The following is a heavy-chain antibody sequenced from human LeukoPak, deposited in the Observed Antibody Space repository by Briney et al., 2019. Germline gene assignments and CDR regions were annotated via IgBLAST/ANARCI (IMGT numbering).Heavy chain of an antibody. V-gene: IGHV4-61*08. Sequence: SETLSLTCAVSGGSISSGGYSWSWIRQPPGKGLEWIGYIYYSGSTNYNPSLKSRVTISVDTSKNQFSLKLSSVTAADTAVYYCARDVGADGYFDYWGQGTLVTVSS. CDR2: IYYSGST. D-gene: IGHD6-25*01. CDR1: GGSISSGGYS. CDR3: ARDVGADGYFDY. J-gene: IGHJ4*02.